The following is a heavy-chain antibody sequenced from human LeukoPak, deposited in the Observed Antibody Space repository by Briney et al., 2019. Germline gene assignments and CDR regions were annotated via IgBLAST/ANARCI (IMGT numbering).Heavy chain of an antibody. D-gene: IGHD3-22*01. Sequence: SETLSLTCAVYGGSFSGYYWSWIRQPPGKGLEWIGEINHSGSTNHNPSLKSRVTISVDTSKNQFSLKLSSVTAADTAVYYCARVGDYYDSSGYSSDPTYGMDVWGQGTTVTVSS. CDR3: ARVGDYYDSSGYSSDPTYGMDV. V-gene: IGHV4-34*01. J-gene: IGHJ6*02. CDR1: GGSFSGYY. CDR2: INHSGST.